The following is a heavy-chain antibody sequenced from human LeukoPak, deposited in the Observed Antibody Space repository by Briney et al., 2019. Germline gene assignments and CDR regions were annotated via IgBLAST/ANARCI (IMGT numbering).Heavy chain of an antibody. CDR3: AKLPSGYYNQYFQH. D-gene: IGHD3-22*01. CDR1: GFAFGSCA. V-gene: IGHV3-23*01. CDR2: ISGSGGST. J-gene: IGHJ1*01. Sequence: GGSLRLSCVDSGFAFGSCAMSWVRQAPGKGLEWVSAISGSGGSTYYADSVKGRFTISRDNSKNTLYLQMNSLRAEDTAVYYCAKLPSGYYNQYFQHWGQGTLVTVSS.